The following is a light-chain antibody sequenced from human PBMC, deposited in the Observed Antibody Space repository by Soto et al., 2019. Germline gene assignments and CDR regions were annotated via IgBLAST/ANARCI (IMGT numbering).Light chain of an antibody. V-gene: IGLV1-40*01. J-gene: IGLJ2*01. Sequence: QSVLTQPPSVSGAPGQRVTISCTGSSSNIGAGYDVHWYQNLPGTAPKLLISGNNNRPSGVPERFSGSKSDTSASLAITGLQAEDEADYYCQSYDSSLSGYVLFGGGTKLTVL. CDR2: GNN. CDR1: SSNIGAGYD. CDR3: QSYDSSLSGYVL.